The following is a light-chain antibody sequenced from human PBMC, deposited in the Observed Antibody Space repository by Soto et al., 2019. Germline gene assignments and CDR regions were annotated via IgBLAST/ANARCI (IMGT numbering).Light chain of an antibody. Sequence: DIQMTQSPSTLSGSVGDRVTITCRASQTISSWLAWYQQKTGKAPKILIYKAYTLKSGVPSRLSGSGSGKEFTLTLRRMETDDLATYDCQHYNSYSEAVGQGTKVDIK. V-gene: IGKV1-5*03. CDR3: QHYNSYSEA. J-gene: IGKJ1*01. CDR2: KAY. CDR1: QTISSW.